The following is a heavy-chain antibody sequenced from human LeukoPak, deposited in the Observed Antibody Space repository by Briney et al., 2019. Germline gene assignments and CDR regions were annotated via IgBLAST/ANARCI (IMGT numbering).Heavy chain of an antibody. CDR1: GYSISSGYY. CDR3: ARLVVSGADDAFDT. D-gene: IGHD1-26*01. J-gene: IGHJ3*02. V-gene: IGHV4-38-2*01. CDR2: MYRSGST. Sequence: SETLSLTCAVSGYSISSGYYWGWIRQPPGKGLEWIGSMYRSGSTHYNPSLKSRVTISVNTSKNQFSLKLSSVTAADTAVYYCARLVVSGADDAFDTWGQGTMVTVSS.